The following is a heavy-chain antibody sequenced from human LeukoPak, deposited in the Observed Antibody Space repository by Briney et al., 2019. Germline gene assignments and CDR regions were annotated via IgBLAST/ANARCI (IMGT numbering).Heavy chain of an antibody. D-gene: IGHD3-16*02. J-gene: IGHJ4*02. CDR1: GYTFTSYG. CDR2: TSAYNGNT. Sequence: ASVKVSCKASGYTFTSYGISGVRQAPGQGLEWMGWTSAYNGNTNYAQKLQGRVTMTTDTSTSTAYMELRSLRSDDTAVYYFARGTMITFGGVIVMMNFDYWGQGTLVTVSS. CDR3: ARGTMITFGGVIVMMNFDY. V-gene: IGHV1-18*01.